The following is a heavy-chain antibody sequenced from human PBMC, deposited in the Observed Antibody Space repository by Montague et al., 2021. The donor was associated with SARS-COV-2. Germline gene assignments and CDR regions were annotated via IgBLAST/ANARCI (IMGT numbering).Heavy chain of an antibody. J-gene: IGHJ3*02. V-gene: IGHV5-51*01. CDR3: ARYSMHNDRLSAFYAFDM. D-gene: IGHD3-9*01. Sequence: QSVAEVKTPGESLKISCKGAGYGFTTYWIGWVRQVPGKGMEWMGLMYPGNSDIRYSPSFQGQVTISADKSISTAYLEWSSLKASDTAKYFCARYSMHNDRLSAFYAFDMRGQGTMVTVSS. CDR1: GYGFTTYW. CDR2: MYPGNSDI.